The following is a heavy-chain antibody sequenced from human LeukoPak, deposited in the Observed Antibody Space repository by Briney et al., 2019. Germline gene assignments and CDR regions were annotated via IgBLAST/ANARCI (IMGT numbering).Heavy chain of an antibody. Sequence: GGSLRLSCAASGFTFSSYSMNWVRQAPGKGLEWVSSISSSSSYIYYADSVKGRFTISRDNAKNSLYLHMNSLRAEDTAVYYCARDYSSSDYYYYYMDVWGKGTTVTVSS. CDR1: GFTFSSYS. CDR3: ARDYSSSDYYYYYMDV. CDR2: ISSSSSYI. D-gene: IGHD6-6*01. V-gene: IGHV3-21*01. J-gene: IGHJ6*03.